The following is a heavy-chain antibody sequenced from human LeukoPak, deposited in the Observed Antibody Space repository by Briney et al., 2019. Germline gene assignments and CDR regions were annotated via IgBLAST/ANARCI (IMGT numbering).Heavy chain of an antibody. Sequence: PSETLSLTCTVSGGSISSYYWSWIRQPPGKGLEWIEYIYSSGSTNSNPSLKSRVTISLDTSKNQFSLKLSSVTAADTAVYYCARVAYYDSSGLNWFDPWGQGTLVTVSS. V-gene: IGHV4-59*01. CDR3: ARVAYYDSSGLNWFDP. J-gene: IGHJ5*02. CDR1: GGSISSYY. D-gene: IGHD3-22*01. CDR2: IYSSGST.